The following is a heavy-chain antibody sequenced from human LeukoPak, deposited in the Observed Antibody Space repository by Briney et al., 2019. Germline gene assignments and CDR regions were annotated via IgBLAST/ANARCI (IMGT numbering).Heavy chain of an antibody. CDR2: ISGSGGST. J-gene: IGHJ6*02. V-gene: IGHV3-23*01. CDR1: GFTFSGYA. Sequence: GGSLRLSCAASGFTFSGYAMNWVRQAPGKGLEWVSTISGSGGSTYCADAVKSRFTISRDNSKNTLYLQMNSLRAEDTAVYYCAKRLRNFDMDVWGQGTTVTVSS. CDR3: AKRLRNFDMDV.